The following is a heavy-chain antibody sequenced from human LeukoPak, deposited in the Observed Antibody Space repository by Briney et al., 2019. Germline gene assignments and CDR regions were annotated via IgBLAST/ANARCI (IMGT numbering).Heavy chain of an antibody. D-gene: IGHD4-23*01. V-gene: IGHV4-38-2*02. Sequence: SETLSLTCSVSGYSISSGFYWGWIRQPPGKGLEWIGSIYSSGRTYYNPSLKSRVTISVDRSENQFSLKLSSVTAADTAVYYCARIGTMTTVVTPSVWGQGTLVTVSS. CDR1: GYSISSGFY. J-gene: IGHJ4*02. CDR3: ARIGTMTTVVTPSV. CDR2: IYSSGRT.